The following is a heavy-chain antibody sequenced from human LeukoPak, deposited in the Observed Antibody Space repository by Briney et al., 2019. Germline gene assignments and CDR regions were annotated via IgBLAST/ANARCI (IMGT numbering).Heavy chain of an antibody. J-gene: IGHJ4*02. D-gene: IGHD3-22*01. CDR3: AVGSGYYLRFDY. CDR1: GGSISSGDYY. Sequence: SQTLSLTCTVSGGSISSGDYYWSWIRQPPGKGLEWIGYIYYSGSTYYNPSLKSRVTISVDTSKNQFSLKLSSVTAADTAVYYCAVGSGYYLRFDYWGQGTLVTVSS. V-gene: IGHV4-30-4*01. CDR2: IYYSGST.